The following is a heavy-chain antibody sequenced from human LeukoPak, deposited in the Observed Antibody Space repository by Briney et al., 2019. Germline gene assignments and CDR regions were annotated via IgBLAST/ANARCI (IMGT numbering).Heavy chain of an antibody. CDR1: GFIFSTSW. CDR2: ISLDGSEK. CDR3: ARDRDPGYNDSSGYRRVNAFDI. V-gene: IGHV3-7*01. J-gene: IGHJ3*02. Sequence: GGSLRLSCTASGFIFSTSWMTWVRQAPGKGLEWVANISLDGSEKYYVDSVKGRFTISRDNAKNSLYLQMNSLRAEDTAVYYCARDRDPGYNDSSGYRRVNAFDIWGQGTMVTVSS. D-gene: IGHD3-22*01.